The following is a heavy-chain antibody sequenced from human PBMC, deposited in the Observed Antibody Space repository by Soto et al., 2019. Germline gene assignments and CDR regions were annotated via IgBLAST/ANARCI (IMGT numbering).Heavy chain of an antibody. CDR2: ISGSGGST. J-gene: IGHJ4*02. V-gene: IGHV3-23*01. D-gene: IGHD6-13*01. CDR3: AKVTAYSSTMTFDY. Sequence: GGSLRLSCAAPGFTFSDYAMSWVRQAPGKGLAWVSAISGSGGSTYYADSVKGRFTISRDNSKNTLYLQMNSLRAEDTAIYYCAKVTAYSSTMTFDYWGQGTLVTVSS. CDR1: GFTFSDYA.